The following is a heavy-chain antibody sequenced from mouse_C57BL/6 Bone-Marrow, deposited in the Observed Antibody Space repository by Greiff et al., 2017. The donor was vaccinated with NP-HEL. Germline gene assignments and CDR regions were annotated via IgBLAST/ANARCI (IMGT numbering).Heavy chain of an antibody. J-gene: IGHJ3*01. CDR1: GFNIKDDY. CDR3: TTYYGSSWRFAY. D-gene: IGHD1-1*01. CDR2: IDPENGDT. Sequence: EVQRVESGAELVRPGASVKLSCTASGFNIKDDYMHWVKQRPEQGLEWIGWIDPENGDTEYASKFQGKATITADTSSNTAYLQLSSLTSEDTAVYYCTTYYGSSWRFAYWDQGTLVTVSA. V-gene: IGHV14-4*01.